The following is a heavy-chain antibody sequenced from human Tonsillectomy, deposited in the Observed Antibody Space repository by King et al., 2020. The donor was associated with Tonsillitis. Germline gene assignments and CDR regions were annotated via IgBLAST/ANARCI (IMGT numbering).Heavy chain of an antibody. CDR1: GYNFASYL. D-gene: IGHD5-12*01. Sequence: QLVQSGAEVKKPGESLKISCKGSGYNFASYLIDWVRQMPGKGLESMGVIYPGDSETSYSPSFQGQVTISVDKSISTAYLQWGSLKASDTAMYYCARLVSGGYAQFDYWGQGTLVTVSS. V-gene: IGHV5-51*03. CDR2: IYPGDSET. CDR3: ARLVSGGYAQFDY. J-gene: IGHJ4*02.